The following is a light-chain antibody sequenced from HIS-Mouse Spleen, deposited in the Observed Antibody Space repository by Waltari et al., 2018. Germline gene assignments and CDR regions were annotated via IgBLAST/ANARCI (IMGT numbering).Light chain of an antibody. Sequence: EIVLTQSPATLSSSPGERAPLSCRASQTVSSHLAWYQKNPAQAPRLLIYDASNRATGIPARFSGSGSGTDFTLTISSLEPEDFAVYYCQQRSNWPPLTFGGGTKVEIK. CDR2: DAS. V-gene: IGKV3-11*01. J-gene: IGKJ4*01. CDR3: QQRSNWPPLT. CDR1: QTVSSH.